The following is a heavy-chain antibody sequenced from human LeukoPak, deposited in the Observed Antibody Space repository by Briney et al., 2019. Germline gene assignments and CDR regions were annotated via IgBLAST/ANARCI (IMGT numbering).Heavy chain of an antibody. CDR3: ARLHYDVLTGPFDY. CDR1: GFTFSSYA. V-gene: IGHV3-23*01. J-gene: IGHJ4*02. D-gene: IGHD3-9*01. CDR2: ISGSGGNT. Sequence: GGSLRLSCAASGFTFSSYAMSWVRQAPGKGLEWVSCISGSGGNTYYADSVKGRFTISRDNSKNTLYLQMSSLRAEDTAVYYCARLHYDVLTGPFDYWGQGTLVTVSS.